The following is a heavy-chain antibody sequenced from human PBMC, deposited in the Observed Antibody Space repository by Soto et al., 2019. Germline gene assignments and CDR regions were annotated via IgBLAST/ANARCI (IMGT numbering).Heavy chain of an antibody. CDR2: ISAYNGNT. V-gene: IGHV1-18*01. D-gene: IGHD1-26*01. CDR3: ASNSGGWFDQ. J-gene: IGHJ5*02. Sequence: ASVKVSCKASGYTFTSYGISWVRQASGQGLEWMGWISAYNGNTNYAQKLQGRVTMTTDTSTSTAYMELRSLRSDDTAGYYCASNSGGWFDQWGQGTLVTVSP. CDR1: GYTFTSYG.